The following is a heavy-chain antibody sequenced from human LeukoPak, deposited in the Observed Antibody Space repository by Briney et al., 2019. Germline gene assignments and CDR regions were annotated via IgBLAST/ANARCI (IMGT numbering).Heavy chain of an antibody. Sequence: PGGSLRLSCAASGFTFSIYAMSWVRQAPGKGLEWVSAISGSGGSTYYADSVKGRFTIFRDNSKNTLYLQMNSLRAEDTAVYYCAKQSGDYGILYFDYWGQGTLVTVSS. V-gene: IGHV3-23*01. CDR1: GFTFSIYA. CDR3: AKQSGDYGILYFDY. J-gene: IGHJ4*02. CDR2: ISGSGGST. D-gene: IGHD4-17*01.